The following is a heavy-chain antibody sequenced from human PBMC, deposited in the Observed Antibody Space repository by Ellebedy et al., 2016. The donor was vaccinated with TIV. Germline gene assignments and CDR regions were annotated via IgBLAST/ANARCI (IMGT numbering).Heavy chain of an antibody. J-gene: IGHJ4*02. D-gene: IGHD1-1*01. CDR2: IYYSGST. Sequence: MPSETLSLTCTVSGGSISSYYWSWIRQPPGKGLEWIGYIYYSGSTNYSPSLKSRVTISVDTSKNQFSLKLSSVTAADTAVYYCARDRRGIDYWGQGTLVTVSS. V-gene: IGHV4-59*01. CDR1: GGSISSYY. CDR3: ARDRRGIDY.